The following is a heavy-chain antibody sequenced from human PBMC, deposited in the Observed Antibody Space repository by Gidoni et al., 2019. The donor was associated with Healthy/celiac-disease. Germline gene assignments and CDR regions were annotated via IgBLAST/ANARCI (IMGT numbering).Heavy chain of an antibody. V-gene: IGHV3-23*01. J-gene: IGHJ2*01. CDR2: IRGSGGST. D-gene: IGHD3-16*01. CDR3: AKDFGYSDYIWGSPEGWYFDL. Sequence: EVQLLESGGGLVQPGGSLRLSCAASGFTFSSYAMSWVRQAPGTGLEWVSAIRGSGGSTYYADSVKGRFTISRDNSKNTLYLQMNSRRAEDTAVYYCAKDFGYSDYIWGSPEGWYFDLWGRGTLVTVSS. CDR1: GFTFSSYA.